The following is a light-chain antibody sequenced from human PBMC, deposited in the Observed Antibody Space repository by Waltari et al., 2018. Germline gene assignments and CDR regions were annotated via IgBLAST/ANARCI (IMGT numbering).Light chain of an antibody. V-gene: IGKV2-30*02. CDR2: MVS. CDR1: SLVHPAGNAH. J-gene: IGKJ1*01. CDR3: MQSTLWPPWP. Sequence: SLVHPAGNAHLHLFQQGPGQSPRRLIYMVSPLDSGIPDRFSGSGSGADFTLKICRVDAEDVAIYYCMQSTLWPPWPFGQGTKVEI.